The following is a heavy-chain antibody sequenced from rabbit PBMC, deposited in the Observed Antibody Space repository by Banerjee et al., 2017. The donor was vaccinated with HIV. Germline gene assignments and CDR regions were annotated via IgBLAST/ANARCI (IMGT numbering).Heavy chain of an antibody. D-gene: IGHD1-1*01. V-gene: IGHV1S7*01. CDR2: IYAGKGSS. Sequence: QLVESGGGLVQPGGSLKLSCKASGFDFSSYYMNWVRQAPGKGLEWIGRIYAGKGSSDYANWVNGRFTISSDSAQNTVDLQMNSLTAADTATYFCARIFVGSGGNGNLWGQGTLVTVS. J-gene: IGHJ4*01. CDR3: ARIFVGSGGNGNL. CDR1: GFDFSSYY.